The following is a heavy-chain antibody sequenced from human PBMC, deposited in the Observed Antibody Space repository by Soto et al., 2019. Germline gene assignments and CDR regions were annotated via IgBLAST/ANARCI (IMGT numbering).Heavy chain of an antibody. CDR3: AKGIAVADYYYYGMDV. V-gene: IGHV3-30*18. CDR2: ISYDGSNK. D-gene: IGHD6-19*01. CDR1: GFTFSSYG. Sequence: GGSLRLSCAASGFTFSSYGMHWVRQAPGKGLEWVAVISYDGSNKYYADSVKGRFTISRDNSKNTLYLQMNSLRAEDTAVYYCAKGIAVADYYYYGMDVWGQGTTVTVSS. J-gene: IGHJ6*02.